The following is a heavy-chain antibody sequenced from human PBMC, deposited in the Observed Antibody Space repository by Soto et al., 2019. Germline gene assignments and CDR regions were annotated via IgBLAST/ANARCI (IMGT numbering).Heavy chain of an antibody. V-gene: IGHV3-23*01. J-gene: IGHJ3*02. CDR1: GFTFSSYA. CDR3: AKGWVVVVPAAIGDAFDI. Sequence: GGSLRLSCAASGFTFSSYAMSWVRQAPGKGLEWVSAISGSGGSTYYADSVKGRFTISRDNSKNTLYLQMNSLRAEDTAVYYCAKGWVVVVPAAIGDAFDIWGQGTMVTVSS. D-gene: IGHD2-2*01. CDR2: ISGSGGST.